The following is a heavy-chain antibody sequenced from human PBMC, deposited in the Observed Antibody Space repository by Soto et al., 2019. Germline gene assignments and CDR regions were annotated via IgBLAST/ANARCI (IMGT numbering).Heavy chain of an antibody. CDR3: ARDPRSGDAFDI. V-gene: IGHV3-30-3*01. CDR1: GFTFISYA. J-gene: IGHJ3*02. Sequence: PWGSLRLSCAASGFTFISYAIHCFRQAPGKGLEWVAVISYDGSNKYYADSVKGRFTISRDNSKNTLYLQMNSLRAEDTAVYYCARDPRSGDAFDIWGQGTMVTVSS. CDR2: ISYDGSNK. D-gene: IGHD4-17*01.